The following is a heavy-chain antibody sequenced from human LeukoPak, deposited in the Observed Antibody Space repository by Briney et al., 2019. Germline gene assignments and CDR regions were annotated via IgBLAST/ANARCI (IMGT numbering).Heavy chain of an antibody. D-gene: IGHD6-13*01. Sequence: ASVKVSCKASGYTFTSYDINWVRQAPGQGLEWMGWMNPNSGNTGYAQKFQGRVTKTRNTSISTAYMELSSLRSEDTAVYYCARGRSSSWSWWFDPWGQGTLVTVSS. CDR1: GYTFTSYD. V-gene: IGHV1-8*01. J-gene: IGHJ5*02. CDR3: ARGRSSSWSWWFDP. CDR2: MNPNSGNT.